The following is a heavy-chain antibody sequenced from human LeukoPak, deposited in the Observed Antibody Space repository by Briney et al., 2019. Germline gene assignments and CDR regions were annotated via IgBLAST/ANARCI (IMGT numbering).Heavy chain of an antibody. CDR1: GFTFSSYA. D-gene: IGHD2-21*01. CDR2: ISGSGGST. CDR3: AKFLPTHIVVANYYFDY. V-gene: IGHV3-23*01. J-gene: IGHJ4*02. Sequence: GGSLRLSCAASGFTFSSYAMSWVRQAPGKGLEWVSAISGSGGSTYYADSVKGRFTISRDNSKNTLYLQMNSLRAGDTAVYYCAKFLPTHIVVANYYFDYWGQGTLVTVSS.